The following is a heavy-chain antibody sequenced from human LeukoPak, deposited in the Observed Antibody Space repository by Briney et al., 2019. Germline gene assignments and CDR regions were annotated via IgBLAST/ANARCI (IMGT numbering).Heavy chain of an antibody. CDR2: IYTSGST. CDR1: GGSISSGSYY. V-gene: IGHV4-61*02. J-gene: IGHJ6*03. CDR3: ARDPTGLIAAPDAYYYYYMDV. Sequence: SETLSLTCTVSGGSISSGSYYWSWIRQSAGKGLECIGRIYTSGSTNYNPSLKSRVTMSVDTSKNQFSLKLSSVTAADTAVYYCARDPTGLIAAPDAYYYYYMDVWGKGTTVTVSS. D-gene: IGHD6-6*01.